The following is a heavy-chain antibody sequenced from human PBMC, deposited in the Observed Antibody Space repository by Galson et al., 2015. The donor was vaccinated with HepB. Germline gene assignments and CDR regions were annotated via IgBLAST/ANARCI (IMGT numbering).Heavy chain of an antibody. CDR3: ARGGNDLGIMITFGGVIVIRERDAFDI. V-gene: IGHV1-46*01. D-gene: IGHD3-16*02. CDR1: GYTFTSYY. Sequence: SVKVSCKASGYTFTSYYMHWVRQAPGQGLEWMGIINPSGGSTSYAQKFQGRVTMTRDTSTSTVYMELSSLRSEDTAVYYCARGGNDLGIMITFGGVIVIRERDAFDIWGQGTMVTVSS. J-gene: IGHJ3*02. CDR2: INPSGGST.